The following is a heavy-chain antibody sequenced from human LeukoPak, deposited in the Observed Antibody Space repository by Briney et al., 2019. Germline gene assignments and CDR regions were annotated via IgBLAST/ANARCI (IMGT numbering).Heavy chain of an antibody. D-gene: IGHD6-13*01. Sequence: ESLKISCKGSGYSFTSYWIGWVRQMPGKGLEWMGIIYPGDSDTRYSPSFQGQVTISADKSISTAYLQWSSLKASNTAMYDCARFEQQLANRGDYWVQGTLVTVSS. V-gene: IGHV5-51*01. CDR3: ARFEQQLANRGDY. CDR2: IYPGDSDT. J-gene: IGHJ4*02. CDR1: GYSFTSYW.